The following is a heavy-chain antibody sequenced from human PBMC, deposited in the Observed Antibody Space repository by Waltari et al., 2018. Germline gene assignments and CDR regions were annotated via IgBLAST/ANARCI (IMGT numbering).Heavy chain of an antibody. CDR3: ARACGGDFLNHWDFDL. J-gene: IGHJ2*01. D-gene: IGHD2-21*02. V-gene: IGHV1-69*12. CDR1: GGTFSSYA. Sequence: QVQLVQSGAEVKKPGSSVKVSCKASGGTFSSYAISWVRQAPGQGLEWMGGIIPSFGTANYARKVQGRVTITADESTSTAYMELSSLRSEDTAVYYCARACGGDFLNHWDFDLWGRGTLVTVSS. CDR2: IIPSFGTA.